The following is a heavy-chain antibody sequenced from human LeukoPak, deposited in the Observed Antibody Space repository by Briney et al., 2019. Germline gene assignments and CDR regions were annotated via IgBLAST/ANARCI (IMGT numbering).Heavy chain of an antibody. CDR3: ARGRAELELVNWFDP. D-gene: IGHD1-7*01. CDR1: GFIFGSYA. V-gene: IGHV3-30-3*01. J-gene: IGHJ5*02. Sequence: GRSLRLSCAASGFIFGSYAMHWVRQAPGKGLEWVAVISYDGSNKYYADSVKGRFTISRDNSKNTLYLQMNSLRAEDTAVYYCARGRAELELVNWFDPWGQGTLVTVSS. CDR2: ISYDGSNK.